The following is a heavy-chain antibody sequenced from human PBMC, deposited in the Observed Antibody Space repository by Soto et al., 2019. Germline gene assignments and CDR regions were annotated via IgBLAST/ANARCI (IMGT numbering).Heavy chain of an antibody. D-gene: IGHD2-2*03. CDR1: GFIFGSYA. Sequence: GGSLSLSCAASGFIFGSYAMGWVRQAPGKGLEWVSDISASGDFTFYADSVKGRFTISRDNSKNTLYLQMNSLRADDTAVYFCAKEDGYCSSSSCPFGLDVWGQGTTVTVS. V-gene: IGHV3-23*01. CDR2: ISASGDFT. CDR3: AKEDGYCSSSSCPFGLDV. J-gene: IGHJ6*02.